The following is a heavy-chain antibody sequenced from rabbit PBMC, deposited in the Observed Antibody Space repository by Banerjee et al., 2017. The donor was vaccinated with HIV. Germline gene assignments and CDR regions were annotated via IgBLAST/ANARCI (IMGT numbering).Heavy chain of an antibody. D-gene: IGHD3-1*01. V-gene: IGHV1S45*01. CDR1: GFSFSSSYW. CDR3: ARDNYDGNGYGNLDL. J-gene: IGHJ3*01. Sequence: QEQLEESGGDLVKPEGSLTLTCTASGFSFSSSYWIWWVRQAPGKGLEWIGTIYAGSSGSTDYASWAKGRFTISKTSTTVTLQMTSLTAADTATYFCARDNYDGNGYGNLDLWGQGTLVTVS. CDR2: IYAGSSGST.